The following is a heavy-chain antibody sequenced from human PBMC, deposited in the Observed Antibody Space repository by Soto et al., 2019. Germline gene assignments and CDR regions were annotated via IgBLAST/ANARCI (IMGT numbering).Heavy chain of an antibody. CDR2: ISANGGST. J-gene: IGHJ4*02. CDR3: GPQILWFGGFPNFDS. D-gene: IGHD3-10*01. CDR1: GFTFINQA. V-gene: IGHV3-23*01. Sequence: PGGSLRLSCEASGFTFINQAMSWVRQAPGKGLEWVSTISANGGSTYYADSVKGRFTISRDNSKNTLYLQMNSLRDEDTAVYYCGPQILWFGGFPNFDSWGQGILVTVSS.